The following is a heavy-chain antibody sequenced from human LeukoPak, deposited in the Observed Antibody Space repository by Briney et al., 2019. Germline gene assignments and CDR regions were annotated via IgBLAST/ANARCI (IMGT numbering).Heavy chain of an antibody. Sequence: SETLSLTCSVSGGSISSSSYYWGWIRQPPGKGLEWIGSIYYSGSTYYNPSLKSRVTISVDTSKNQFSLKLRYVTAADTAVYYCARLRKQLAHFDYWGQGTLVTVSS. CDR2: IYYSGST. CDR1: GGSISSSSYY. V-gene: IGHV4-39*01. CDR3: ARLRKQLAHFDY. J-gene: IGHJ4*02. D-gene: IGHD6-6*01.